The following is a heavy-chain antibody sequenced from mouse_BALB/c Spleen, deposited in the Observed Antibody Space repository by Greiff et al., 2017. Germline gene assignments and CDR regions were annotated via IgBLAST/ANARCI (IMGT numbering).Heavy chain of an antibody. CDR2: ISYDGSN. CDR3: ARALGAWFAY. Sequence: QLKESGPGLVKPSQSLSLTCSVTGYSITSGYYWNWIRQFPGNKLEWMGYISYDGSNNYNPSLKNRISITRDTSKNQFFLKLNSVTTEDTATYYCARALGAWFAYWGQGTLVTVSA. J-gene: IGHJ3*01. D-gene: IGHD4-1*01. CDR1: GYSITSGYY. V-gene: IGHV3-6*02.